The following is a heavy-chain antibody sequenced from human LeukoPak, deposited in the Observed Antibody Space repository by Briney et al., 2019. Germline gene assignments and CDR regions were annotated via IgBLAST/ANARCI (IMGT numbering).Heavy chain of an antibody. CDR2: IYYSGST. CDR1: GGSFGGYY. D-gene: IGHD3-3*01. V-gene: IGHV4-34*01. CDR3: AAHYDFWSGPESPDAFDI. J-gene: IGHJ3*02. Sequence: KPSETLSLTCAVYGGSFGGYYWSWIRQPPGKGLEWIGSIYYSGSTYYNPSLKSRVTISVDTSKNQFSLKLSSVTAADTAVYYCAAHYDFWSGPESPDAFDIWGQGTMVTVSS.